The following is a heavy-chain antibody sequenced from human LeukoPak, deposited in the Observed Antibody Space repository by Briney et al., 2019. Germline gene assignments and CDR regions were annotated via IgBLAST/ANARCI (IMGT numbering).Heavy chain of an antibody. J-gene: IGHJ3*02. CDR2: ISSSSSYI. Sequence: GGSLRLSCAASGFTFSSYSMNWVRQAPGKGLEWVSSISSSSSYIYYADSVKGRFTISRDNAKNSLYLQMNSLRAEDTAVYYCARDRAVAGTVHDAFDIWGQGTMVTVSS. CDR1: GFTFSSYS. V-gene: IGHV3-21*04. CDR3: ARDRAVAGTVHDAFDI. D-gene: IGHD6-19*01.